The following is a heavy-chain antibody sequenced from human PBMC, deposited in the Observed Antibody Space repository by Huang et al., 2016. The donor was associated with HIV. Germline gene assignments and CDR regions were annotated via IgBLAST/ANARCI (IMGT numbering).Heavy chain of an antibody. Sequence: QVQLVQSGAEVKKPGSSVKVSCKASGGTFSSYAISWVRQAPGQGLEWMGWIIPIFGTANYAQKFQGRVTITADESTSTVYMELSSLRSEDTAVYYCARVESRRYYDSSGYYYWGQGTLVTVSS. CDR3: ARVESRRYYDSSGYYY. CDR2: IIPIFGTA. D-gene: IGHD3-22*01. V-gene: IGHV1-69*01. J-gene: IGHJ4*02. CDR1: GGTFSSYA.